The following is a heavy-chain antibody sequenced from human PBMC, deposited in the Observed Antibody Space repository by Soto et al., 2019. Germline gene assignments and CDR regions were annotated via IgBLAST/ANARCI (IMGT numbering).Heavy chain of an antibody. D-gene: IGHD6-13*01. Sequence: QLQLQESGPGLVKPSETLSLTCTVSGGSISSSSYWGWIRQPPGKGLEWIGSIYSIASTYYNPSLKSRVTISVDTCKNQFSLKLSSVTAADTAVYYCRRSSRYSTDVWGQGTTVTVSS. CDR3: RRSSRYSTDV. J-gene: IGHJ6*02. V-gene: IGHV4-39*01. CDR1: GGSISSSSY. CDR2: IYSIAST.